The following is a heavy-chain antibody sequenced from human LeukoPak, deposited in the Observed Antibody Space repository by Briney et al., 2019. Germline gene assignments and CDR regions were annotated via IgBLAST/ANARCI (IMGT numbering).Heavy chain of an antibody. CDR3: VRVRPRVGATNDAFDI. CDR2: IKGDGSSP. Sequence: GGSLRLSCAASGFTFSSHWMHWVRQAAGKGLVWVSRIKGDGSSPTYADSVKGRFTISRDNAKNTVYLQMNGLRAEDTAIYYCVRVRPRVGATNDAFDIWGQGTMVTVSS. J-gene: IGHJ3*02. D-gene: IGHD1-26*01. CDR1: GFTFSSHW. V-gene: IGHV3-74*01.